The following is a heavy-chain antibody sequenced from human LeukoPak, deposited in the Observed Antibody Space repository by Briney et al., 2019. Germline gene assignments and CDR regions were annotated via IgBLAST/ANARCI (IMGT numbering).Heavy chain of an antibody. J-gene: IGHJ6*02. CDR1: GGSISSSNW. V-gene: IGHV4-4*02. D-gene: IGHD3-22*01. Sequence: SGTLSLTCAVSGGSISSSNWWSWVRQPPGKGLEWIGEIYHSGSINYNPSLKSRVTISVDKSKNQFSLKLSSVTAADTAVYYCARVYYYDIGYYGMDVWGQGTTVTVSS. CDR2: IYHSGSI. CDR3: ARVYYYDIGYYGMDV.